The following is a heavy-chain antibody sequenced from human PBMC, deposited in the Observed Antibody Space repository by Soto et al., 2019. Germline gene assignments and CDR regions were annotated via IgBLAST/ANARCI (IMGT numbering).Heavy chain of an antibody. CDR1: GFPFSTYS. Sequence: HPGGSLRLSCAASGFPFSTYSMNWVRQAPGKGLEWVSYISTSSSSIYYADSVKGRFTISRDNAKNSLYLQLNSLRVDDTAVYYCARSAWFDPWGQGTLVTVSS. CDR3: ARSAWFDP. J-gene: IGHJ5*02. CDR2: ISTSSSSI. V-gene: IGHV3-48*01.